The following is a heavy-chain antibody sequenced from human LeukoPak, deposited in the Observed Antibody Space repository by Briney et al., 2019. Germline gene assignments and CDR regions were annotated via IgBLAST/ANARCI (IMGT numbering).Heavy chain of an antibody. V-gene: IGHV3-30-3*01. D-gene: IGHD6-19*01. CDR1: GFTFNSYA. CDR3: ARDRYSSGWYGDFDC. J-gene: IGHJ4*02. CDR2: ISSDGSNN. Sequence: GGSLRLSCAASGFTFNSYAMHWVRQAAGKGLEWVAVISSDGSNNYYADSVKGRFTISRDNSKNTLYLQVNSLRAEDTAVYYCARDRYSSGWYGDFDCWGQGTLVTVSS.